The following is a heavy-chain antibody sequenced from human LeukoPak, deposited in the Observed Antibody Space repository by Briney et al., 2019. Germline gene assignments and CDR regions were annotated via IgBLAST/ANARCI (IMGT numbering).Heavy chain of an antibody. J-gene: IGHJ4*02. CDR1: GFTFSDYY. CDR3: AGSTVTTLLYFDY. V-gene: IGHV3-11*01. Sequence: GGSLRLSCAASGFTFSDYYMSWIRQAPGKGLEWVSYISSSGSTIYCADSVKGRFTISRDNAKNSLYLQMNSLRAEDTAVYYCAGSTVTTLLYFDYWGQGTLVTVSS. CDR2: ISSSGSTI. D-gene: IGHD4-17*01.